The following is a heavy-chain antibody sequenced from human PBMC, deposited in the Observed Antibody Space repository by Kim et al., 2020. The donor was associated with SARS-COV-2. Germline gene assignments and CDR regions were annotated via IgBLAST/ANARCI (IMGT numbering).Heavy chain of an antibody. CDR2: GGGYT. V-gene: IGHV3-66*01. Sequence: GGGYTYYADSVKGRFTISRDNAKNTLYLQMNSLRAEDTAVYYCARIIRGEVWGQGTTVTVSS. CDR3: ARIIRGEV. D-gene: IGHD2-21*01. J-gene: IGHJ6*02.